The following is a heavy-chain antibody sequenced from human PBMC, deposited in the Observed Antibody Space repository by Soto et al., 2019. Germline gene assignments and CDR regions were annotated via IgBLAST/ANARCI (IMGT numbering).Heavy chain of an antibody. V-gene: IGHV2-5*01. Sequence: QITLKESGPTLVRPTETLTLTCTFSGFSLTTSGVGVGWIRQPPGKPLQWLALIYRNDDHRYSPSLKTRLTITKDTTKNQVVLTMTKLDPADTATYFCAREMYYSTYFDSWGQGTLVTVSS. CDR2: IYRNDDH. D-gene: IGHD3-10*01. CDR1: GFSLTTSGVG. CDR3: AREMYYSTYFDS. J-gene: IGHJ4*02.